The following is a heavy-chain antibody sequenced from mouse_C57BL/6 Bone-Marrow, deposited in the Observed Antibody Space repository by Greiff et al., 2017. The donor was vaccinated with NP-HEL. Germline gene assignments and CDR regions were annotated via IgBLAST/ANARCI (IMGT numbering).Heavy chain of an antibody. J-gene: IGHJ4*01. Sequence: VKLQQSGPGLVQPSQCLSITCTVSGFSLTSYGVHWVRQSPGKGLEWLGVIWSGGSKDYNAAFISRLSISKDNSKIQVYFKMNSQKVEYTAIYYCAIPSYYSNYVWGYYAMDYWGQGTSVTVAS. CDR2: IWSGGSK. CDR1: GFSLTSYG. V-gene: IGHV2-2*01. CDR3: AIPSYYSNYVWGYYAMDY. D-gene: IGHD2-5*01.